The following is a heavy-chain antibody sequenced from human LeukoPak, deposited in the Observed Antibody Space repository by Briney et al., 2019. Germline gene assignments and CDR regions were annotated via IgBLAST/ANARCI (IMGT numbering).Heavy chain of an antibody. Sequence: PSETLSLTCTVSGYSISSGYYWGWIRQPPGKGLEWIGSIYHSGSTYYNPSLKSRVTISVDTSKNQFSLKLSSVTAADTAVYYCARLGIAHYYYGMDVWAKGPRSPSP. V-gene: IGHV4-38-2*02. CDR1: GYSISSGYY. CDR2: IYHSGST. D-gene: IGHD7-27*01. CDR3: ARLGIAHYYYGMDV. J-gene: IGHJ6*02.